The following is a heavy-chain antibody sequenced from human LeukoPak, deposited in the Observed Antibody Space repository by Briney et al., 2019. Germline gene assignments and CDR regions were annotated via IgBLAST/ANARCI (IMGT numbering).Heavy chain of an antibody. Sequence: PSETLSLTCTVSGGSISSSSYYWGWIRQPPGKGLEWIGYIYYSGSTNYNPSLKSRVTISVDTSKNQFSLKLSSVTAADTAVYYCARHYRDIVVVPALPHDAFDIWGQGTMVTVSS. CDR1: GGSISSSSYY. D-gene: IGHD2-2*01. J-gene: IGHJ3*02. CDR2: IYYSGST. V-gene: IGHV4-61*05. CDR3: ARHYRDIVVVPALPHDAFDI.